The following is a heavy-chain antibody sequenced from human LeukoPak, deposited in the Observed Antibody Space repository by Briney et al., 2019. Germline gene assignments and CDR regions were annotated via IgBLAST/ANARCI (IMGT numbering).Heavy chain of an antibody. D-gene: IGHD3-3*01. V-gene: IGHV3-30*03. CDR1: GFTFSSYG. Sequence: PGGSLRLSCTASGFTFSSYGMHWVRQAPGKGLEWVAVISYDGSNKYYADSVKGRFTISRDNSKNTLYVQMNSLRAEDTAVYYCARDRAKFWSGHDYWGQGTLVTVSS. CDR2: ISYDGSNK. J-gene: IGHJ4*02. CDR3: ARDRAKFWSGHDY.